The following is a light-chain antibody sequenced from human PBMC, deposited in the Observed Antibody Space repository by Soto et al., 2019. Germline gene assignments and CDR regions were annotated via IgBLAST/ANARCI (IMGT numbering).Light chain of an antibody. CDR1: QSVSRTY. V-gene: IGKV3-20*01. CDR2: GAS. J-gene: IGKJ2*01. CDR3: HQYGSSPQT. Sequence: EIVLTQSPGTLSLSPGERATLSCRASQSVSRTYLGWYQQKPGQAPRLLIYGASSRATGIPDRFSGSGSGTGFTLTISRLAPEDSAVYYCHQYGSSPQTFGQGTRLEIK.